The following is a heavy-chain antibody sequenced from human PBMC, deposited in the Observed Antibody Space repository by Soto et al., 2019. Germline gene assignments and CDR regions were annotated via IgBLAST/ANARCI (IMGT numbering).Heavy chain of an antibody. J-gene: IGHJ5*02. CDR1: GGSMTSYY. V-gene: IGHV4-4*07. Sequence: SETLSLTCTASGGSMTSYYWTWIRQPAGKGLEWIGRVYSSGGTHYNPSLKSRVTISLDTSKNQFSLRLLSVTDADTAVYFCARGQRFSDWFDPWGQGTLVTVSS. CDR2: VYSSGGT. CDR3: ARGQRFSDWFDP. D-gene: IGHD3-3*01.